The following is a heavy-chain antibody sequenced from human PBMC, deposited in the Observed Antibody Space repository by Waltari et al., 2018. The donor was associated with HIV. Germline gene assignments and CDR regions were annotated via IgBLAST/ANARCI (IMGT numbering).Heavy chain of an antibody. J-gene: IGHJ2*01. CDR2: IIPIFGTT. D-gene: IGHD5-18*01. Sequence: QVQLVQSGAEVKKPGSSVKVSCKASGGTFSSYAISWVRQAPGQWLEWMVGIIPIFGTTNYAQKFQGRVTITADESTSTAYMELSSLRSEDTAVYYCARTMDHVDTVMERYWYFDLWGRGTLVTVSS. CDR3: ARTMDHVDTVMERYWYFDL. V-gene: IGHV1-69*01. CDR1: GGTFSSYA.